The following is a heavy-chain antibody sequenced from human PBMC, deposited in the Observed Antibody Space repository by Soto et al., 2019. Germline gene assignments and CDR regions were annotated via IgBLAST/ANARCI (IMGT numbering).Heavy chain of an antibody. D-gene: IGHD1-26*01. CDR2: VSGGGTST. V-gene: IGHV3-23*01. CDR3: AKWGGYYAYYSEMDV. CDR1: GSSFGGYA. Sequence: GGSLRLSCAGYGSSFGGYAMSWVRQAPGKGLEWISGVSGGGTSTYYAGSVKGRFTISRDSSVVYLQMNSLRADDTAVYYCAKWGGYYAYYSEMDVWGRGTTVTVSS. J-gene: IGHJ6*02.